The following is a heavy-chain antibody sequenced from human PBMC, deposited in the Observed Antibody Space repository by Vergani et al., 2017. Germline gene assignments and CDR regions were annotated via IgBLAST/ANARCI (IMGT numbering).Heavy chain of an antibody. CDR1: GFTFSSYA. J-gene: IGHJ4*02. Sequence: EVQLLESGGGLVQPGGSLRLSCAASGFTFSSYAMSWVRQARGRGLEWVAVISGSGGSPYYADSVKGRFTISRDNSKTKLYLQMNSLRAENTAVYYCAKEGIQLSFDYWGQGTLVTVSS. V-gene: IGHV3-23*01. CDR2: ISGSGGSP. CDR3: AKEGIQLSFDY. D-gene: IGHD5-18*01.